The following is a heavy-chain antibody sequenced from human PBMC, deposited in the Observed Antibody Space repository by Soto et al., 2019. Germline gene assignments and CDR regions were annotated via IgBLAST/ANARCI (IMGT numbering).Heavy chain of an antibody. J-gene: IGHJ3*02. D-gene: IGHD3-9*01. CDR1: GFTFSSYS. V-gene: IGHV3-21*01. CDR2: ISSSSSYI. CDR3: ARDLLRYFDCLLYTPDAFDI. Sequence: EVQLVESGGGLVKPGGSLRLSCAASGFTFSSYSMNWVRQAPGKGLEWVSSISSSSSYIYYADSVKGRFNISRDNAKNSLYLQRNSLRAEDTAVYYCARDLLRYFDCLLYTPDAFDIWGQGTMVTVSS.